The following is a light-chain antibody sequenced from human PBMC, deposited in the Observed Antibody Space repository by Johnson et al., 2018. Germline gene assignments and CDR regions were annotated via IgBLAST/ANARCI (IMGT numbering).Light chain of an antibody. CDR2: ENN. Sequence: QSVLTQPPSVSAAPGQKVTISCSGSSSNIGNNYVSWYQQLPGTAPKLLIYENNKRPSGIPGRFSGSKSGTSATLRITGLQTRDEAEYYCGTWDSSLSAGNVFGTGTKVTVL. J-gene: IGLJ1*01. CDR1: SSNIGNNY. V-gene: IGLV1-51*02. CDR3: GTWDSSLSAGNV.